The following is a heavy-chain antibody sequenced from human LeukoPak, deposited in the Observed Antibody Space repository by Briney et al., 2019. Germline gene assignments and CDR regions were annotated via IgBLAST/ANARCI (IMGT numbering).Heavy chain of an antibody. V-gene: IGHV3-23*01. CDR2: ISGRDDST. J-gene: IGHJ4*02. CDR3: AKWGDYDILTGYYDPDY. D-gene: IGHD3-9*01. CDR1: GFTVTNYS. Sequence: GASLRLSCAASGFTVTNYSMYWVRHAPEKGVEWVSAISGRDDSTYYADSVKGRFTISRDTSKNTLFLQMNSLRAEDTAVYYCAKWGDYDILTGYYDPDYWGQGTLVTVSS.